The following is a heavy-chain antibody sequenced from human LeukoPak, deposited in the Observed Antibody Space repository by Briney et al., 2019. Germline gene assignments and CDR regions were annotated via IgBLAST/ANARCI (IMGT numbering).Heavy chain of an antibody. CDR1: GYTFTSYG. J-gene: IGHJ6*03. D-gene: IGHD6-6*01. Sequence: ASVKVSCKASGYTFTSYGISWVRQAPGQGLEWMGWISAYNGNTNYAQKLQGRVTMTTDTSTSTAYMELRSLRSDDTAVYYCARVSSSSGGYYYYYMDVWGKGTTVTVSS. CDR2: ISAYNGNT. CDR3: ARVSSSSGGYYYYYMDV. V-gene: IGHV1-18*01.